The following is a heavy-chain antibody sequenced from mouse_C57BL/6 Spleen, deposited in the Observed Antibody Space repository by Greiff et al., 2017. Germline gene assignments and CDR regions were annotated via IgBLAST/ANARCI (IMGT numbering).Heavy chain of an antibody. CDR1: GYTFTDYY. CDR3: ARSELIDY. CDR2: INPNNGGT. Sequence: VQLQQSGPELVKPGASVKISCKASGYTFTDYYMNWVKQSHGKSLEWIGDINPNNGGTSYNQKFKGKATLTVDKSSSTAYMELRSLTSADSAVYYCARSELIDYWGQGTTLTVSS. J-gene: IGHJ2*01. V-gene: IGHV1-26*01.